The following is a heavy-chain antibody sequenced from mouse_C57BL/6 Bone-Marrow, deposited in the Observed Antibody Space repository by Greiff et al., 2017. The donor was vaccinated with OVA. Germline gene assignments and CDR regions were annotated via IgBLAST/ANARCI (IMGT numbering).Heavy chain of an antibody. CDR2: ISSGGSYT. CDR1: GFTFSSYG. J-gene: IGHJ1*03. V-gene: IGHV5-6*01. D-gene: IGHD1-1*01. Sequence: EVMLVESGGDLVKPGGSLKLSCAASGFTFSSYGMSWVRQTPDKRLEWVATISSGGSYTYYPDSVKGRFTISRDNAKNTLYLQMSSLKSEDTAMYDCARQYYYGSSFLYWYFDVWGTGTTVTVSS. CDR3: ARQYYYGSSFLYWYFDV.